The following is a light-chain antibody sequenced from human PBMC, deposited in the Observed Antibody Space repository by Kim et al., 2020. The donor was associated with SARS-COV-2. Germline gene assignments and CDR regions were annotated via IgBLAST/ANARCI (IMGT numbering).Light chain of an antibody. CDR3: QQYNSASYT. CDR1: LTVTGS. J-gene: IGKJ2*01. CDR2: HTS. V-gene: IGKV1-5*03. Sequence: IQLTQSPSTLSASVGDRVTITCRASLTVTGSLAWYQQKPGKAPNLLIYHTSTLESGVPSRFSGSGSGTEFTLTISSLQPDDSATYQRQQYNSASYTFGQGTKLEI.